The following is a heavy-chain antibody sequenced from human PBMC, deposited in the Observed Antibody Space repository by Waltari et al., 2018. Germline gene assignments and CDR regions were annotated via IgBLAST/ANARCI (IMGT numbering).Heavy chain of an antibody. J-gene: IGHJ2*01. D-gene: IGHD3-10*01. V-gene: IGHV7-4-1*02. CDR2: INTKTGNP. CDR3: ARHGDTMVQGIYWYFDL. CDR1: GYTFTTYA. Sequence: QVQLVQSGSELQKPGASVKVSCKASGYTFTTYAMNWVRQAPGQGLEWMGWINTKTGNPTYAQGFTGRFVFSLDTSVSTAYLQITSLEAEDTAVYYCARHGDTMVQGIYWYFDLWGRGTLVTVSS.